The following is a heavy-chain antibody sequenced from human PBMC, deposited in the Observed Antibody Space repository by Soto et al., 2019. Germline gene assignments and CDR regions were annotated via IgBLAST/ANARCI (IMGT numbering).Heavy chain of an antibody. Sequence: ASVKVSCKASGYTFTSYAMHWVRQAPGQRLEWMGAINAGNGKTKYAQKFQDRVTITGDESTTTVYMEVRSLTSEDTAVYYCARGDATKIVVTTYYAMDVWGQGTTVTVSS. V-gene: IGHV1-3*01. D-gene: IGHD3-22*01. CDR3: ARGDATKIVVTTYYAMDV. CDR2: INAGNGKT. CDR1: GYTFTSYA. J-gene: IGHJ6*02.